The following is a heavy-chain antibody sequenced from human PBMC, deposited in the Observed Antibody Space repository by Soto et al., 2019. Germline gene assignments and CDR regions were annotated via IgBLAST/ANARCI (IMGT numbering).Heavy chain of an antibody. CDR3: AREGGYCSSPSCCRFYYYYGMDV. Sequence: EVQLVESGGGLVKPGGALRLSCAASGFTFSSYSMNWVRQAPGKGLEWVSSISSSSSYIYYADSVKGRFTISRDNAKNSLYLQRNSLRAEDTAVYYCAREGGYCSSPSCCRFYYYYGMDVWGQGTSVTVSS. CDR1: GFTFSSYS. J-gene: IGHJ6*02. CDR2: ISSSSSYI. D-gene: IGHD2-2*01. V-gene: IGHV3-21*01.